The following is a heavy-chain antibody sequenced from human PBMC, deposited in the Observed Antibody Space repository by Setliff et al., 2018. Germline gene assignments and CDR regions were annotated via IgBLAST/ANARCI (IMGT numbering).Heavy chain of an antibody. CDR1: GYAFTGYY. CDR3: ARVPLPLDIVVVVAATPLEYYYYMDV. CDR2: ISAYNGNA. D-gene: IGHD2-15*01. Sequence: ASVKVSCKASGYAFTGYYIHWVRQAPGQGLEWMGWISAYNGNANYAQKLQGRVTMTTGTSTSTAYMELRSLRSDDTAVYYCARVPLPLDIVVVVAATPLEYYYYMDVWGKGTTVTVSS. V-gene: IGHV1-18*04. J-gene: IGHJ6*03.